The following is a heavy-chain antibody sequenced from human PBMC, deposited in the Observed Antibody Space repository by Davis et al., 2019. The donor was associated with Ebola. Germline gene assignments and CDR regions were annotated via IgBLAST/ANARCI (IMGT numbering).Heavy chain of an antibody. CDR3: ARGREPNSTPHHWFFDI. J-gene: IGHJ2*01. D-gene: IGHD1-14*01. CDR1: GYSFTSYW. V-gene: IGHV5-10-1*04. CDR2: IDPSDSYT. Sequence: GESLKISCKGSGYSFTSYWISWVRQMPGKGLEWMGRIDPSDSYTNYSPSFQGQVTLSADNSISTAYLQWSSLKASDTAIYFCARGREPNSTPHHWFFDIWGRGTLVTVSS.